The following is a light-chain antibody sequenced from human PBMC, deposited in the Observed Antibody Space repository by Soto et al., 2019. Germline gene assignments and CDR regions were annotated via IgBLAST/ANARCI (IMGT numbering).Light chain of an antibody. CDR3: SSYTGINFVM. CDR2: DVS. V-gene: IGLV2-14*01. J-gene: IGLJ3*02. Sequence: QSALTQPASVSGSPGQSITISCTGSSSDIGDYKYVSWYKQHPGKAPKLMIYDVSNRPSGVSNRFSGSKSGNTASLTISGLQAEDEAHYYCSSYTGINFVMFGGGTKLTVL. CDR1: SSDIGDYKY.